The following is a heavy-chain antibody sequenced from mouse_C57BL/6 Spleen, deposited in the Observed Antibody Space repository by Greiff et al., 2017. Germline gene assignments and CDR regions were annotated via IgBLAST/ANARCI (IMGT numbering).Heavy chain of an antibody. D-gene: IGHD4-1*01. V-gene: IGHV1-50*01. CDR2: IDPSDSYT. CDR3: AQLTGDAMDY. J-gene: IGHJ4*01. Sequence: QVQLQQPGAELVKPGASVKLSCKASGYTFTSYWMQWVKQRPGQGLEWIGEIDPSDSYTNYNQKFKGKATLTVDTSSSTAYMQLSSLTSEDSAVYYCAQLTGDAMDYWGQGTSVTVSS. CDR1: GYTFTSYW.